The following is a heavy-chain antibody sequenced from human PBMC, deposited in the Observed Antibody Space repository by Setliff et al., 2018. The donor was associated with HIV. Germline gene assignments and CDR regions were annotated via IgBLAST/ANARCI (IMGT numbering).Heavy chain of an antibody. CDR3: AKVFAYGIDGFDI. CDR2: VGAVGSPK. Sequence: PGGSLRLSCAASGFSFSTYAMGWVRQAPGKGLEWVSTVGAVGSPKFYAESVKGRFTISKDNSRDTLYLQMSSLREEDTAVYYCAKVFAYGIDGFDIWGQGTMVTVSS. J-gene: IGHJ3*02. D-gene: IGHD3-16*01. V-gene: IGHV3-23*01. CDR1: GFSFSTYA.